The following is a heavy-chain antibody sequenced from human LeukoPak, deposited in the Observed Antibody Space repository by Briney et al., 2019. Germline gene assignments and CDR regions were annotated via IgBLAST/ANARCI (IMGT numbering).Heavy chain of an antibody. CDR3: ARGGWQELSPFDY. J-gene: IGHJ4*02. V-gene: IGHV1-46*01. D-gene: IGHD1-7*01. Sequence: ASVKVSCKASGYTFITCYMHWVRQAPGQGLEWMGIINPSGGRTTYAQKFQGRVTMTRDTSTSTVYMELSSLRSEDTAVYYCARGGWQELSPFDYWGQGTLVTVSS. CDR1: GYTFITCY. CDR2: INPSGGRT.